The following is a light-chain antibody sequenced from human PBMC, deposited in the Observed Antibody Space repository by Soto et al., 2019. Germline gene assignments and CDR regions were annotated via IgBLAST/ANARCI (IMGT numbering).Light chain of an antibody. Sequence: ALQLTQSPSSLSASVGDRVTITCRASQGISSALAWYQQKPGKAPKLLIYDASSLESGVPSRFSGSGSGTDFTLTISSLQPEDFATYYCQQFNNYRTFGGGTKVEIK. CDR2: DAS. J-gene: IGKJ4*01. V-gene: IGKV1D-13*01. CDR1: QGISSA. CDR3: QQFNNYRT.